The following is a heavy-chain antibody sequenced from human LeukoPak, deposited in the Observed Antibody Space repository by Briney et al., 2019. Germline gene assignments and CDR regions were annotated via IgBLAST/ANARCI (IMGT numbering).Heavy chain of an antibody. CDR1: GGSISSYY. CDR3: ASHSSSWYKPYYYYGMDV. J-gene: IGHJ6*02. Sequence: SSETLSLTCTVSGGSISSYYWSWIRQPPGKGLEWIGYIYYSGSTNYNPSLKSRVTVSVDTSKNQFSLKLSSVTAADTAVYYCASHSSSWYKPYYYYGMDVWGQGTTVTVSS. D-gene: IGHD6-13*01. CDR2: IYYSGST. V-gene: IGHV4-59*01.